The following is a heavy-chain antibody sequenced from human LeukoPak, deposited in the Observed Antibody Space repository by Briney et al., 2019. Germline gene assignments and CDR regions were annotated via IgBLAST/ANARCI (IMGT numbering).Heavy chain of an antibody. CDR1: GFTFSSYS. Sequence: GGSLRLSCAASGFTFSSYSMNWVRQAPGKGLEWVSSISSSSSYIYYADSVKGRFTISRDNAKNSLYLQMNRLRAEDTAVYYCARGFSPIAAAEISWFDPWGQGTLVTVSS. CDR2: ISSSSSYI. V-gene: IGHV3-21*01. J-gene: IGHJ5*02. D-gene: IGHD6-13*01. CDR3: ARGFSPIAAAEISWFDP.